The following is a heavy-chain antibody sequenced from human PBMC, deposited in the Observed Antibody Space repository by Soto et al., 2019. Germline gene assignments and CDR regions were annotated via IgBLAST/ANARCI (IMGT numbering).Heavy chain of an antibody. Sequence: DVQLLESGGGLVQPGGSLRLSCAASGFRFSTYDMSWVRQAPGKGLEWVSVMSGSGSGTYYADSVKGRFTISRDNSKNTLYLQMNSLRAADTDVYYCVRQAKLTTVTANVGYYYGLDVWGQGTTVTVSS. V-gene: IGHV3-23*01. CDR2: MSGSGSGT. D-gene: IGHD4-4*01. CDR3: VRQAKLTTVTANVGYYYGLDV. J-gene: IGHJ6*02. CDR1: GFRFSTYD.